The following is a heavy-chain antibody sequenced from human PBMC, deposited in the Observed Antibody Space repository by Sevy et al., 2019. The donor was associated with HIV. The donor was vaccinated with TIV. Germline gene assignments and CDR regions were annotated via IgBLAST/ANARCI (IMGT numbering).Heavy chain of an antibody. V-gene: IGHV3-7*01. Sequence: GGSLRLSCVASEFTFSNYWMTWVRQAPGKGLEWVANIKQDGSEKYFVDSVEGRFTISRDNAKNSLFLHMNSLKAEDTAVYYCARISSYVWGSSHPIDVWGQGTMVTVSS. CDR3: ARISSYVWGSSHPIDV. D-gene: IGHD3-16*01. CDR2: IKQDGSEK. CDR1: EFTFSNYW. J-gene: IGHJ3*01.